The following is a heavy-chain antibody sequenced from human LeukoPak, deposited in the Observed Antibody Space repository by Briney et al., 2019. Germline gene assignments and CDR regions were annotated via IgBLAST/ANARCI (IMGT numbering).Heavy chain of an antibody. CDR2: IYHSGST. D-gene: IGHD6-19*01. J-gene: IGHJ4*02. V-gene: IGHV4-38-2*02. CDR3: ARGHPGIAVAGPSSFDY. Sequence: SETLSLTCTVSGYSISSGYYWGWIRQPPGKGLEWIGSIYHSGSTYYNPSLKSRVTISVDTSKNQFSLKLSSVTAADTAVYYCARGHPGIAVAGPSSFDYWGQGTLVTVSS. CDR1: GYSISSGYY.